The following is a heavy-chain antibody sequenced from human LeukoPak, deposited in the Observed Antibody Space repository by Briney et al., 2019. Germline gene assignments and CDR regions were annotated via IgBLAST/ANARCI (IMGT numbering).Heavy chain of an antibody. Sequence: SETLSLTCTVSGRSISSYYWSWIRQPPGKGLEWIGYIYYSGSTNYNPSLKSRVTISVDTSKNQFSLKLSSVTAADTAVYYCAREAVAGTSFDYWGQGTLVTVSS. D-gene: IGHD6-19*01. V-gene: IGHV4-59*01. CDR3: AREAVAGTSFDY. CDR1: GRSISSYY. J-gene: IGHJ4*02. CDR2: IYYSGST.